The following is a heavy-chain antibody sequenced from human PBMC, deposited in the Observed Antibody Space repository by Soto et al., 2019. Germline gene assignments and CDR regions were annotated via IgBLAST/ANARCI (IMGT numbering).Heavy chain of an antibody. CDR3: ARLYSSSWMDAFDI. CDR2: IYYSGST. J-gene: IGHJ3*02. V-gene: IGHV4-39*01. Sequence: QLQLQESGPGLVKPSETLSLTCTVSGGSISSSSYYWGWIRQPPGKGLEWIGSIYYSGSTYYNPSLKSRVTISVDTTKNQFSLKLSSVTAADTAVYYCARLYSSSWMDAFDIWGQGTMVTVSS. CDR1: GGSISSSSYY. D-gene: IGHD6-13*01.